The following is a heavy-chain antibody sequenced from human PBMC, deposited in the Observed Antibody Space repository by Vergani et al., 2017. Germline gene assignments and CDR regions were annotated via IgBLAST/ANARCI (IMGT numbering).Heavy chain of an antibody. Sequence: QVQLVESGGGVVQPGRSLRLSCAASGFTFNQYGMIWVRQAPGKGLEWVAVTWYDGNNKQYADSVKGRFTISRDNSKSTMYLQMNSLRDEDTGVYYCARDLRLLYNRFDPWGQGTLVTVSS. J-gene: IGHJ5*02. CDR2: TWYDGNNK. CDR1: GFTFNQYG. CDR3: ARDLRLLYNRFDP. V-gene: IGHV3-33*01. D-gene: IGHD1-14*01.